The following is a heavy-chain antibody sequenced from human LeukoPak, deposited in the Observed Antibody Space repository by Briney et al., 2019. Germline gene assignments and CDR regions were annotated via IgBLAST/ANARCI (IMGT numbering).Heavy chain of an antibody. CDR2: VYYSGSA. J-gene: IGHJ4*02. CDR3: ARTAAAAGDPFDF. V-gene: IGHV4-39*07. Sequence: SETLSLTCTVSGGSIRGFSYYWGWIRQPPGKGLQWIGSVYYSGSAYYSPPLKSRVTILVDTSKNQFSLNLSSLTAADTAVYYCARTAAAAGDPFDFWGQGILVTVSS. CDR1: GGSIRGFSYY. D-gene: IGHD6-13*01.